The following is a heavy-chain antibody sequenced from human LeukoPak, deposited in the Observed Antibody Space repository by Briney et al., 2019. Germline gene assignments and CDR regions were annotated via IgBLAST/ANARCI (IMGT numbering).Heavy chain of an antibody. CDR2: MNPNSGNT. Sequence: ASVKVSCKASGYTFTSYDINWVRLATGQGLEWMGWMNPNSGNTGYAQKFQGRVTMTRNTSISTAYMELSSLRSEDTAVYYCASGQRPFGYSFDYWGQGTLLTVSS. D-gene: IGHD3-10*01. CDR1: GYTFTSYD. CDR3: ASGQRPFGYSFDY. V-gene: IGHV1-8*01. J-gene: IGHJ4*02.